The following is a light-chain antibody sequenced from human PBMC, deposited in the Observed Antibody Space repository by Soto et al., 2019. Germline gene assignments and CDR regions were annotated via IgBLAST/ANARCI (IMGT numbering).Light chain of an antibody. CDR2: EGS. CDR1: SSDVGSYNL. Sequence: QSALTQPASVSGSPGQSITISCTGTSSDVGSYNLVSWYQQHPGKAPKHMIYEGSKRPSGVSNRFSGSKSGNTASLTISDLQAEDEADYYCCSFAGSSPGVFGGGTKLTVL. V-gene: IGLV2-23*01. CDR3: CSFAGSSPGV. J-gene: IGLJ3*02.